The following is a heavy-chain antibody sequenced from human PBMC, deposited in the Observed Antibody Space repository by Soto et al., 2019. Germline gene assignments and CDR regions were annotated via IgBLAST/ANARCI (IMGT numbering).Heavy chain of an antibody. CDR1: WFTVSSNY. CDR2: IYSGGST. V-gene: IGHV3-53*01. D-gene: IGHD6-25*01. J-gene: IGHJ4*02. Sequence: EGSLRLSCAASWFTVSSNYMSWVRQAPGKGLEWVSVIYSGGSTYYADSVKGRFTISRDNSKNTLYLQMNSLRAEDTAVYYCASARGYSSRSYWGQGSLVTSP. CDR3: ASARGYSSRSY.